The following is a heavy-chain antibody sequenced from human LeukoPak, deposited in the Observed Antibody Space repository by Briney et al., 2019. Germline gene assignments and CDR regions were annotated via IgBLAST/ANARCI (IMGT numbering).Heavy chain of an antibody. CDR1: GESFSGYC. V-gene: IGHV4-34*01. CDR3: ARGRGYGGNYLRSFDI. D-gene: IGHD1-26*01. J-gene: IGHJ3*02. Sequence: SETPSLTCAVYGESFSGYCWSWIRQPPGKGLEWIGEIDHSGSTNYNPSLKSRVTISVDTSKKQFSLKLSSVTAADTAIYYCARGRGYGGNYLRSFDIWGQGTMVTVSS. CDR2: IDHSGST.